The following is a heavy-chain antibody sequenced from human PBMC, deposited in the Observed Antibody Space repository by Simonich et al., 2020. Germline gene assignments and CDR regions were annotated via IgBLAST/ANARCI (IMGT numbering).Heavy chain of an antibody. CDR3: ARGKGWKNAFDI. V-gene: IGHV4-34*01. Sequence: QVQLQQWGAGLLKPSETLSLTCAVYGGSFSGYYWSWIRQPPGKGLEWIGEINHSERTNDNPSLKSRVNISVDTAKNQFSLKLSSVTAADTAVYYCARGKGWKNAFDIWGQGTMVTVSS. D-gene: IGHD1-1*01. CDR1: GGSFSGYY. J-gene: IGHJ3*02. CDR2: INHSERT.